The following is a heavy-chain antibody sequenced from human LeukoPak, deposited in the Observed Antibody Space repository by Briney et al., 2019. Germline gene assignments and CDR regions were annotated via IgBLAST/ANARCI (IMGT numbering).Heavy chain of an antibody. J-gene: IGHJ4*02. D-gene: IGHD1-26*01. Sequence: GGSLRLSCAASGIIFSGYSMNWIRQAPGKGLEWVATITGDSTYISHADSVRGRFTISRDNAKNSVYLQMNSLRDEDTAVYYCARDKQVGATYFDYWGQGTLVTVSS. CDR2: ITGDSTYI. CDR1: GIIFSGYS. CDR3: ARDKQVGATYFDY. V-gene: IGHV3-21*06.